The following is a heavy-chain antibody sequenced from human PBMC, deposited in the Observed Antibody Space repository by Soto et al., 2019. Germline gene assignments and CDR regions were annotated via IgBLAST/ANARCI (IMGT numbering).Heavy chain of an antibody. Sequence: PGGSLRLSCAASGFTFSSYGMHWVRQAPGKGLEWVAVISYDGSNKYYADSVKGRFTISRDNSKNTLYLQMNSLRAEDTAVYYCAKRGRDGYNYPYYGMDVWGQGTTVTVS. CDR2: ISYDGSNK. J-gene: IGHJ6*02. D-gene: IGHD5-12*01. V-gene: IGHV3-30*18. CDR3: AKRGRDGYNYPYYGMDV. CDR1: GFTFSSYG.